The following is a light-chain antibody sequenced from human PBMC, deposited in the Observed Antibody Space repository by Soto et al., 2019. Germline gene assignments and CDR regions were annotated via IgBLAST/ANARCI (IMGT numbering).Light chain of an antibody. J-gene: IGLJ2*01. CDR3: GTWDSSLSAGV. V-gene: IGLV1-51*01. CDR1: NSNIGNND. CDR2: DNN. Sequence: QSVLTQPPSVSAAPGQKVTISCSGSNSNIGNNDVSWYQQFAGTAPKLLIYDNNKRPSGIPDRFSGSKSGTSATLGITGLQTGDEAEYYCGTWDSSLSAGVFGGGTKLTVL.